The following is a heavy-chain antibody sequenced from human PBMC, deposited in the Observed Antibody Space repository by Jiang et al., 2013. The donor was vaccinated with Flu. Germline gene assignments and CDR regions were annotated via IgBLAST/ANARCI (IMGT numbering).Heavy chain of an antibody. Sequence: QMPGKGLEWMGIIYPGDSDTRYSPSFQGQVTISADKSISTAYLQWSSLKASDTAMYYCARLYSYGPWHYYYYYYMDVWGKGTTVTVSS. CDR3: ARLYSYGPWHYYYYYYMDV. V-gene: IGHV5-51*01. J-gene: IGHJ6*03. D-gene: IGHD5-18*01. CDR2: IYPGDSDT.